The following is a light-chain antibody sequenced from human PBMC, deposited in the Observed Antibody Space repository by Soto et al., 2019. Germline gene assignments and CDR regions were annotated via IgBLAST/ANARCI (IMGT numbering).Light chain of an antibody. CDR3: QQPVTFPLT. Sequence: DIQMTQSPSSVSASVGDTVTITCRASQDISSWVAWYQQKPGKAPKLLIYAASNLQTGVPSRFSGSGSGTEFALTISSLQPEDFATYYCQQPVTFPLTFGGG. V-gene: IGKV1-12*01. CDR1: QDISSW. CDR2: AAS. J-gene: IGKJ4*01.